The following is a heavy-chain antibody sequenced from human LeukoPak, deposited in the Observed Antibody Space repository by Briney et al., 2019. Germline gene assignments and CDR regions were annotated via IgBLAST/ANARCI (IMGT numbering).Heavy chain of an antibody. CDR2: IYPGDSDT. CDR3: ARVVGEYNSAWMDV. Sequence: GESLKISCKGSGFSFDNYWIGWVRQMPGKGLEWMGVIYPGDSDTRYSPPFQGQVTISAVKSISTTYLQWSSLTASDTAMYYCARVVGEYNSAWMDVWGKGTTVTVSS. V-gene: IGHV5-51*01. D-gene: IGHD6-19*01. J-gene: IGHJ6*04. CDR1: GFSFDNYW.